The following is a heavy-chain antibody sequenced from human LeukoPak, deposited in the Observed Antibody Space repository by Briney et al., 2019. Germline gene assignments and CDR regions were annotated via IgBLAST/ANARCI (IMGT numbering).Heavy chain of an antibody. V-gene: IGHV3-23*01. CDR1: GFTFSSYA. J-gene: IGHJ3*02. D-gene: IGHD1-26*01. Sequence: PGGSLRLSCAASGFTFSSYAMSWVRLAPGKGLKWVSSISGGDGSTYYADSVKGRFTISRDNSENTLYLQMNSLRVEDTAVYYCAKDLYLGRGDAFDIWGQGTMVTVSS. CDR3: AKDLYLGRGDAFDI. CDR2: ISGGDGST.